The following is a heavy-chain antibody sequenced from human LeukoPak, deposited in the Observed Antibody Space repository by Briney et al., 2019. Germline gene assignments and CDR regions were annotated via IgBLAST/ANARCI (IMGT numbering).Heavy chain of an antibody. D-gene: IGHD6-19*01. CDR3: AKGYSSGWYSWWYFDL. CDR1: GFTFSSYE. V-gene: IGHV3-48*03. CDR2: ISSRGSTI. Sequence: QPGGSLRLSCAASGFTFSSYEMNWVRQASGKGLEWVSYISSRGSTIYYADSVKGRFTISRDNAKNSLYLQMNSLRAEDTAVYYCAKGYSSGWYSWWYFDLWGRGTLVTVSS. J-gene: IGHJ2*01.